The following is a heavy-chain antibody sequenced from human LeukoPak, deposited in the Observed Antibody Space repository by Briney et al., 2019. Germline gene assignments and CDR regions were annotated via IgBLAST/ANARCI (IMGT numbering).Heavy chain of an antibody. CDR3: ASTTTVTTLGPVEVPSWFDP. Sequence: PGGSLRLSCAASGFTVSSNYMSWVRQAPGKGLEWVSVIYSGGSTYYADSVKGRFTISRDNSKNTLYLQMNSLRAEDTAVYYCASTTTVTTLGPVEVPSWFDPWGQGTLVTVSS. CDR2: IYSGGST. J-gene: IGHJ5*02. CDR1: GFTVSSNY. D-gene: IGHD4-17*01. V-gene: IGHV3-66*01.